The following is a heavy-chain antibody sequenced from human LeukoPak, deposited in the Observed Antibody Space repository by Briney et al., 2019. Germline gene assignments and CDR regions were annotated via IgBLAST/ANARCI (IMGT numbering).Heavy chain of an antibody. D-gene: IGHD1-26*01. CDR1: GFPFSSYA. V-gene: IGHV3-30-3*01. CDR3: ARDRVGATDYFDY. Sequence: PGGSLRLSCAASGFPFSSYAMHWVRQAPGKGLEWVAVISYDGSNKYYADSVKGRFTISRDNSKNTLYLQMNSLRAEDTAVYYCARDRVGATDYFDYWGQGTLVTVSS. CDR2: ISYDGSNK. J-gene: IGHJ4*02.